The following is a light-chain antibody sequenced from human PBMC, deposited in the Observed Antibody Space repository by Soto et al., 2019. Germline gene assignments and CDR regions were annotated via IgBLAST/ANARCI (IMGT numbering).Light chain of an antibody. CDR2: EVN. Sequence: QSALTQPASVSGSPGQSITISCTGTNGDVGSYDLVSWYQQYPGKAPKLIIYEVNKRPSGVSNRFSGAKSGNTASLTISGLQTEDEADYDCCSYAGGNTLIFGGGTNHTVL. J-gene: IGLJ2*01. V-gene: IGLV2-23*02. CDR1: NGDVGSYDL. CDR3: CSYAGGNTLI.